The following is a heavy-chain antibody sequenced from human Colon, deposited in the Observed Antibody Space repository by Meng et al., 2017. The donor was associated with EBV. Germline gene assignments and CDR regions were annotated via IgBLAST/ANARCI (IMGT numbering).Heavy chain of an antibody. CDR3: ARYVFDSSSLYSNWFDP. V-gene: IGHV4-31*03. J-gene: IGHJ5*02. D-gene: IGHD3-22*01. CDR2: IHYSGST. CDR1: GGSCSSGTYC. Sequence: QVQLKEPGPGRVKPSQPLSLTCTVSGGSCSSGTYCWGWILQLPGKGLEWIAYIHYSGSTYYSPSLKSRVTISVDTSKNQLSLKLSSMTAADTAVYYCARYVFDSSSLYSNWFDPWGQGTLVTVSS.